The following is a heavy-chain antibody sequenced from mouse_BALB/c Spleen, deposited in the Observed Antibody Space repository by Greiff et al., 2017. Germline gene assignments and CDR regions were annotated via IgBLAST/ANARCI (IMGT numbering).Heavy chain of an antibody. V-gene: IGHV5-12-2*01. CDR2: ISNGGGST. CDR1: GFTFSSYT. D-gene: IGHD2-3*01. CDR3: ARHRGYYYWYFDV. J-gene: IGHJ1*01. Sequence: DVMLVESGGGLVQPGGSLKLSCAASGFTFSSYTMSWVRQTPEKRLEWVAYISNGGGSTYYPDTVKGRFTISRDNAKNTLYLQMSSLKSEDTAMYYCARHRGYYYWYFDVWGAGTTVTVSS.